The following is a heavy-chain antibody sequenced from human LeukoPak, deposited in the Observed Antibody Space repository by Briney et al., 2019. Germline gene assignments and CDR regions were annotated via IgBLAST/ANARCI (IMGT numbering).Heavy chain of an antibody. CDR3: ARDGDIVVVVAATPDYYYYGMDV. CDR2: ISAYNGNT. D-gene: IGHD2-15*01. J-gene: IGHJ6*02. Sequence: ASVKVSCKASGYTFTSYGISWVRQAPGQGLEWMGWISAYNGNTNYAQKLQGRVTMTTDTSTSTACMELRSLRSDDTAVYYCARDGDIVVVVAATPDYYYYGMDVWGQGTTVTVSS. V-gene: IGHV1-18*01. CDR1: GYTFTSYG.